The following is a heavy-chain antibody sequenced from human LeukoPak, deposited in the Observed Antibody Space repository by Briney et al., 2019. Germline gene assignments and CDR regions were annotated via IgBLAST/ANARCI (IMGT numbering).Heavy chain of an antibody. Sequence: SETLSPTCTVSGGSISSYYWSWLRQPPGKGLEWIGYIYSSGSTNYNPSLKSRVIISLDTSKSQFSLKLSSVTAADTAVYYCARSFSARMFFDYWGQGSLVTVSS. J-gene: IGHJ4*02. V-gene: IGHV4-59*01. CDR2: IYSSGST. CDR1: GGSISSYY. CDR3: ARSFSARMFFDY. D-gene: IGHD2/OR15-2a*01.